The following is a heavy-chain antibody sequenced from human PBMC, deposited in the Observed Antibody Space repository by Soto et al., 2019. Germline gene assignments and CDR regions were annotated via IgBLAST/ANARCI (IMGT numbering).Heavy chain of an antibody. J-gene: IGHJ3*02. CDR1: GFTFRSYE. CDR3: ARDGGVTWTASLLDI. V-gene: IGHV3-48*03. Sequence: GGSLRLSCAASGFTFRSYEMKWVRQAPGKGLEWVSYISASGSTIYYADSVRGRFTISRDNAKSSLYLQMNSLRAEDTAVYYCARDGGVTWTASLLDISGQGTMVTV. D-gene: IGHD2-8*02. CDR2: ISASGSTI.